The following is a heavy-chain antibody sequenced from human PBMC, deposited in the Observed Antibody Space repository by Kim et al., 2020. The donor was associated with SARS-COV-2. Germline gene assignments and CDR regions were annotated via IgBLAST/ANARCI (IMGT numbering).Heavy chain of an antibody. CDR3: ARHLRNWYFDL. J-gene: IGHJ2*01. V-gene: IGHV4-39*01. Sequence: NPSLKGRVTISVDTSKKQFSLRLSSVTAADAAVYYCARHLRNWYFDLWGRGTLVTVSS.